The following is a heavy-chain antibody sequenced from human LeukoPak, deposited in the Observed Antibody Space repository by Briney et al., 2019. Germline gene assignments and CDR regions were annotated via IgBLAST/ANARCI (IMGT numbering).Heavy chain of an antibody. V-gene: IGHV1-18*01. Sequence: ASVKVSCKASGYTFTSYGISWVRQAHGQGLEWMGWISAYNGNTNYAQKLQGRVTMTTDTSTSTAYMELRSLRSDDTAVYYCARAGALTIFGVVRQYYFDYWGQGTLVTVSS. CDR3: ARAGALTIFGVVRQYYFDY. CDR2: ISAYNGNT. D-gene: IGHD3-3*01. J-gene: IGHJ4*02. CDR1: GYTFTSYG.